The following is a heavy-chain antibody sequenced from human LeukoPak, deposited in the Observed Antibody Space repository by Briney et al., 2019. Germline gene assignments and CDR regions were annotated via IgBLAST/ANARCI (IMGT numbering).Heavy chain of an antibody. V-gene: IGHV3-48*01. Sequence: GGSLRLSCAASGFTFSSYRMNWVRQAPGKGLEWVSYIGSSSSTIYYPDSVKGRFTISRDNAKNSLYLQMNSLRAEDTAVYYCARSSRELGGYAPWELMPPFDYWGQGTLVSVSS. CDR2: IGSSSSTI. J-gene: IGHJ4*02. D-gene: IGHD1-7*01. CDR3: ARSSRELGGYAPWELMPPFDY. CDR1: GFTFSSYR.